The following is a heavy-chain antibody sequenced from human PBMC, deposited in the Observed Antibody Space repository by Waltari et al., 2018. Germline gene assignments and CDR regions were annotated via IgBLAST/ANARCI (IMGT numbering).Heavy chain of an antibody. Sequence: QVQLQESGPGLVKPSGTLSLTCAVSGGSISSSNWWSGVRQPPGKGREWIGEIYHSGSTKYRPAIKSRGTISGDKSKNQCSLKLSSVAAAETAGYYCARGATVIHWGQGTLVTVAS. J-gene: IGHJ4*02. CDR3: ARGATVIH. V-gene: IGHV4-4*02. CDR1: GGSISSSNW. D-gene: IGHD4-17*01. CDR2: IYHSGST.